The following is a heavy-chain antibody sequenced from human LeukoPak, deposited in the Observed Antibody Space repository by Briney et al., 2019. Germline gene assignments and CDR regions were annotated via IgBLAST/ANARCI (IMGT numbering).Heavy chain of an antibody. CDR1: GGSIRTYY. Sequence: SETLSLTCTVSGGSIRTYYWSWIRQPAGKGLEWIGRIYTSGSTNYNPSLKSRVTISVDTSKNQFSLKLSSVTAADTAVYYCARTYFDWLLSDYYYYMDVWGKGTTVTISS. D-gene: IGHD3-9*01. J-gene: IGHJ6*03. CDR2: IYTSGST. V-gene: IGHV4-4*07. CDR3: ARTYFDWLLSDYYYYMDV.